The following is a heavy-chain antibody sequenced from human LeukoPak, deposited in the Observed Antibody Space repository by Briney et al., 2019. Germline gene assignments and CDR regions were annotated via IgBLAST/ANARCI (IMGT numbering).Heavy chain of an antibody. V-gene: IGHV3-33*06. Sequence: GGSLRLSCAASGFTFSNYGMHWVRQAPGKGLEWVAVIWYDGSNKYYADSVKGRFTISRDNSKITLYLQMNSLRADDTAVYYCAKGHSDFDYWGQGTLVTVSS. CDR1: GFTFSNYG. CDR3: AKGHSDFDY. CDR2: IWYDGSNK. J-gene: IGHJ4*02.